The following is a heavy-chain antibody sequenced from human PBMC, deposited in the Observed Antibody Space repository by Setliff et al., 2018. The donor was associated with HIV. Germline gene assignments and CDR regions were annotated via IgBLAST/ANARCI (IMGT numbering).Heavy chain of an antibody. CDR3: VRRGREAISLPHSFDP. Sequence: GGSLRLSCAASGFTFSTYAMGWVRQAPGKGLEWVSSISGSGSSTYYIDSVKGRFTISRDNAKSTLYLQMDNLRVEDTGVYYCVRRGREAISLPHSFDPWGQGSQVTVSS. CDR1: GFTFSTYA. CDR2: ISGSGSST. J-gene: IGHJ5*02. D-gene: IGHD3-16*01. V-gene: IGHV3-23*01.